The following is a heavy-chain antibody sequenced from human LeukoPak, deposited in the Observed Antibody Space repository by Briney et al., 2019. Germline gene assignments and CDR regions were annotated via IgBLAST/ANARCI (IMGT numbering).Heavy chain of an antibody. J-gene: IGHJ4*02. CDR3: ASADDYYDSSAYHPY. CDR1: GASISFYY. Sequence: SETLSLTCTAFGASISFYYWSWIRQPPGKGLDWIGYIYSSGTSNHNPSLKSRVTISVDTSKNQFTLKLTSVTAADTAVYFCASADDYYDSSAYHPYWGQGTLVTVSS. D-gene: IGHD3-22*01. V-gene: IGHV4-59*01. CDR2: IYSSGTS.